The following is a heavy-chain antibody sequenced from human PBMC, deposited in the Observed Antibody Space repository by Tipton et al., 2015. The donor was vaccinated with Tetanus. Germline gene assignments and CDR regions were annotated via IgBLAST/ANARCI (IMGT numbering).Heavy chain of an antibody. J-gene: IGHJ1*01. V-gene: IGHV3-11*01. CDR1: GFTFSDYY. CDR2: ISSSGTTF. Sequence: SLRLSCVASGFTFSDYYMTWIRQAPGKGLEWLSYISSSGTTFYYADSVKGRFTMSRDNSKNSMYLQMRSLRAEDTAVYYCARGPAATYFRLWGQGTLVSVSS. CDR3: ARGPAATYFRL. D-gene: IGHD2-15*01.